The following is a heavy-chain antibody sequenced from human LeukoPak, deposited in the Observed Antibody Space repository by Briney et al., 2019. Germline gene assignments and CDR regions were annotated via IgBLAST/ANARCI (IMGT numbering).Heavy chain of an antibody. Sequence: SETLSLTCAVYGGSFSGYYWSWIRQPPGKGLEWIGEINHSGSTSYNPSLKSRVTISVDTSKNQFSLKLSSVTAADTAVYYCARGSNYGDYVGLVYWGQGTLVTVSS. D-gene: IGHD4-17*01. CDR3: ARGSNYGDYVGLVY. CDR2: INHSGST. J-gene: IGHJ4*02. V-gene: IGHV4-34*01. CDR1: GGSFSGYY.